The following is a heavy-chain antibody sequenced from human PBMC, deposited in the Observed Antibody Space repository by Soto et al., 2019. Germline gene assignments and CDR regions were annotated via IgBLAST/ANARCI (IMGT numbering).Heavy chain of an antibody. D-gene: IGHD1-26*01. V-gene: IGHV3-30-3*01. CDR2: ISYDGNSE. J-gene: IGHJ3*02. Sequence: QVQLVESGGGVVQPGMSPRLSCAASGFSFGAYTMHWVRQPPGKGLEWVAAISYDGNSEEYTDPVKGRFTASRDNFKNTVSLQMNGLKSEDTAVYYCARDGYSGRSDGFDIWGQGTMVTVSS. CDR3: ARDGYSGRSDGFDI. CDR1: GFSFGAYT.